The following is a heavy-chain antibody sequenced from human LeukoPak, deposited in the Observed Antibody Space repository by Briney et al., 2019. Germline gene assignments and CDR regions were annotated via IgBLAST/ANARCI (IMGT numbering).Heavy chain of an antibody. D-gene: IGHD6-13*01. V-gene: IGHV3-11*01. CDR3: AKTGYSSSWYVPPLDY. Sequence: GGSLRLSCAASGFTFSDYYMSWIRQAPGKGLERVSYISSSGSTIYYADSVKGRFTISRDNAKNSLYLQMNSLRAEDTAVYYCAKTGYSSSWYVPPLDYWGQGTLVTVSS. CDR1: GFTFSDYY. CDR2: ISSSGSTI. J-gene: IGHJ4*02.